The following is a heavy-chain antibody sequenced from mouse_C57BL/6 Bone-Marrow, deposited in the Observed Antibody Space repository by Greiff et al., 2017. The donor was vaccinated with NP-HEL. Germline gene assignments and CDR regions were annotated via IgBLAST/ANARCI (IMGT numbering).Heavy chain of an antibody. Sequence: QVQLQQSGPGLVQPSQSLSITCTVSGFSLTSYGVHWVRQSPGKGLEWLGVIWSGGSTDYNAAFISRLSISKDNSKSQVFFKMNSLQADDTAIYYCARKGDGYYVYFDYWGQGTTLTVSS. CDR1: GFSLTSYG. CDR2: IWSGGST. J-gene: IGHJ2*01. V-gene: IGHV2-2*01. CDR3: ARKGDGYYVYFDY. D-gene: IGHD2-3*01.